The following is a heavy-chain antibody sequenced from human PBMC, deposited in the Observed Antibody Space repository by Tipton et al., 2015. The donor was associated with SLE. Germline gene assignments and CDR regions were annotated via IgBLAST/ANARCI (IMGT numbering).Heavy chain of an antibody. CDR1: GFTFDEST. Sequence: SLRLSCAASGFTFDESTMHWVRHAPGKGLEWVSLISWDGGSTYYEDSVKGRFTISRDNSKNSLYLQMNSLRIEDTALYYCAKEEQQLGYFDYWGQGTLVTVSS. D-gene: IGHD6-13*01. CDR3: AKEEQQLGYFDY. J-gene: IGHJ4*02. V-gene: IGHV3-43*01. CDR2: ISWDGGST.